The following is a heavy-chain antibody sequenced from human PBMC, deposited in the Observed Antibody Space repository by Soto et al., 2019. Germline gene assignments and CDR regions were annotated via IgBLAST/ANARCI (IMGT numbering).Heavy chain of an antibody. CDR3: AQSASIFGVVSG. V-gene: IGHV4-34*01. CDR1: GGSFSGYY. D-gene: IGHD3-3*02. CDR2: INHSGST. J-gene: IGHJ4*02. Sequence: SETLSLTCAVYGGSFSGYYWSWIRQPPGKGLEWIGEINHSGSTNYNPSLQSRVTISVDTSKNQFSLNLSSVTAADTAVYYCAQSASIFGVVSGWGQGTLVTVSS.